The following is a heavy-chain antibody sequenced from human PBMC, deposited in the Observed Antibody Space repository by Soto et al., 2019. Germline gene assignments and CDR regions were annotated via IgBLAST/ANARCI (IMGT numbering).Heavy chain of an antibody. Sequence: GGSLRLSCAASGFIFSTYGMSWVRQAPGSGPEWVSAIAGSGSGGITYYADSVKGRFTISRDNSKNTLYLQMNSLRAEDTAVYYCARDIVATDCSSTSCYIHYWGQGTLVTVSS. CDR1: GFIFSTYG. V-gene: IGHV3-23*01. CDR2: IAGSGSGGIT. J-gene: IGHJ4*02. CDR3: ARDIVATDCSSTSCYIHY. D-gene: IGHD2-2*02.